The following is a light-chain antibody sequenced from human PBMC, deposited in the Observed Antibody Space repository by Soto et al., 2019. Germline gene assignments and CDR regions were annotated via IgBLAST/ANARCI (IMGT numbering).Light chain of an antibody. CDR3: QQYSSSPVT. CDR1: QSVSSSY. V-gene: IGKV3-20*01. J-gene: IGKJ4*01. CDR2: GAS. Sequence: EIVLTQSTGTLSLSPGERSALSFMASQSVSSSYLAWYQQKPGQAPRLLIYGASSRATGIPDRFSGSGSGTDFTLTISRLEPEDFAVYYCQQYSSSPVTFGGGTKVDI.